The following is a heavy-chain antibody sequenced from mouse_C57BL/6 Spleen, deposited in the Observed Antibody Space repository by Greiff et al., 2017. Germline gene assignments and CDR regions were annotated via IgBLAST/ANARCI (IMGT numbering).Heavy chain of an antibody. V-gene: IGHV3-6*01. CDR3: ARDSNFMDY. Sequence: DVQLQESGPGLVKPSQSLSLTCSVTGYSITSGYYWNWIRQFPGNKLEWMGYISYDGSNNYNPSLKNRISITRDTSKNQFFLKLNSVTTEDTATYYCARDSNFMDYWGQGTSVTVSS. D-gene: IGHD2-5*01. J-gene: IGHJ4*01. CDR1: GYSITSGYY. CDR2: ISYDGSN.